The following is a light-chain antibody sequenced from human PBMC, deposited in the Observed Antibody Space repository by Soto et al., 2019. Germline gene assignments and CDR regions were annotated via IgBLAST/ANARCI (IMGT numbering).Light chain of an antibody. V-gene: IGKV1-5*01. CDR2: DAS. J-gene: IGKJ2*01. CDR3: QQYSSYGT. CDR1: QSIGSS. Sequence: DIQMTQSPSTLSASVGDRVTITCRASQSIGSSLAWYQQKPGKGPKLLIYDASTLESGVPSRFSGSGFGTEFALTISSLQPDDFATFYCQQYSSYGTFGQGTKLEIK.